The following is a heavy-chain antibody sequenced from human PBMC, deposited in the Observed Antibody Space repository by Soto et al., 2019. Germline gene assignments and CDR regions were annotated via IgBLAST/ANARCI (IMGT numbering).Heavy chain of an antibody. J-gene: IGHJ4*02. V-gene: IGHV1-69*04. D-gene: IGHD4-17*01. CDR2: IIPILGIA. CDR3: ARDLHGDPYY. Sequence: VRQAPGQGLEWMGRIIPILGIANYAQKLQGRVTMTTDTSTSTAYMELRSLRSDDTAVYYCARDLHGDPYYWGQGTLVTVSS.